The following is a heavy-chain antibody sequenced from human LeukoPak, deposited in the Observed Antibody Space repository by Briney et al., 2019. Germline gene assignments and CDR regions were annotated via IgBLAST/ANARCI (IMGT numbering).Heavy chain of an antibody. V-gene: IGHV5-51*01. CDR1: GYSFTNYW. Sequence: GESLKISCKGSGYSFTNYWIAWVRQMPGRGLEWMGIIYPGDSDTRYSPSFQGQVTISADRSISAAYLQWSSLKASDTAIYYCARLGRDGYNRAFDIWGQGTMVTVSS. J-gene: IGHJ3*02. CDR3: ARLGRDGYNRAFDI. CDR2: IYPGDSDT. D-gene: IGHD5-24*01.